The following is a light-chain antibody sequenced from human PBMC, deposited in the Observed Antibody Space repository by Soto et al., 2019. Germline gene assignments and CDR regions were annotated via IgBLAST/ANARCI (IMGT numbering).Light chain of an antibody. CDR1: QGISSD. Sequence: EIVLTQSPATLSLSPGERATLSCRASQGISSDLAWYQQKPGQAPRLFIYDASNRVTGIPARFRGSGSGTDFTLTISTLEPEDFAVYYCQLRSSWPRTFGQGTKVEIK. CDR3: QLRSSWPRT. CDR2: DAS. V-gene: IGKV3-11*01. J-gene: IGKJ1*01.